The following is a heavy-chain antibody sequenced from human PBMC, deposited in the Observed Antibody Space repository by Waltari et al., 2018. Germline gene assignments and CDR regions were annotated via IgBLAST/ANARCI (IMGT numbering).Heavy chain of an antibody. CDR3: ARTRSGFEGDY. V-gene: IGHV3-21*01. CDR1: GFTFSSYS. CDR2: ISSSSSYI. Sequence: EVQLVESGGGLVKPGGSLRLSCAASGFTFSSYSTNWVRQAPGKGLEWVSSISSSSSYIYYADSVKGRFTISRDNSKNSLYLQMNSLRAEDTAVYYCARTRSGFEGDYWGQGTLVTVSS. J-gene: IGHJ4*02. D-gene: IGHD6-19*01.